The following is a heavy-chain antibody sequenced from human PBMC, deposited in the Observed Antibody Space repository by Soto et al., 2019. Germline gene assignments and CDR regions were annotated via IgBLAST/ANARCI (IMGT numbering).Heavy chain of an antibody. D-gene: IGHD6-13*01. V-gene: IGHV4-4*02. CDR2: IYHSGST. J-gene: IGHJ6*02. Sequence: SETLSLTCAVSGGSISSSNWWSWVRQPPGKGLEWIGEIYHSGSTNYNPSLKSRVTISVDKSKNQFSLKLSSVTAADTAVYYCARGGGAYSSSWYPYYYYGMDVWGQGTMVTVSS. CDR3: ARGGGAYSSSWYPYYYYGMDV. CDR1: GGSISSSNW.